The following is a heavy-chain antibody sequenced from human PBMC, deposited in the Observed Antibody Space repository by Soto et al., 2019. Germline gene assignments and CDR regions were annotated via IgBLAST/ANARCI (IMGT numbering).Heavy chain of an antibody. CDR1: GFTFSSYG. V-gene: IGHV3-33*01. J-gene: IGHJ4*02. CDR3: ARAEGSAVTLRYYFDY. CDR2: IWYDGSNK. Sequence: QVQLVESGGGVVQPGRSLRLSCAASGFTFSSYGMHWVGQAPGKGLEWVAVIWYDGSNKYYADSVKGRFTISRDNSKNTLYLQMNSLRDEDTAVYYCARAEGSAVTLRYYFDYWGQGTLVTVSS. D-gene: IGHD4-17*01.